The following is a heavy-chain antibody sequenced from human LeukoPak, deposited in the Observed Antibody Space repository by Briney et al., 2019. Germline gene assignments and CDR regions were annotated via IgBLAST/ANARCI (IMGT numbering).Heavy chain of an antibody. J-gene: IGHJ5*02. CDR1: GFRFSSFG. CDR2: ISNYFGVT. D-gene: IGHD4-11*01. CDR3: ARDSDYSGNGNGDWFDP. Sequence: ASVKVSCKASGFRFSSFGVSWVRQAPGQGLEWMGWISNYFGVTHYAEKFEDRVTMTVDTSTTTVYMELRSLKYDDTAIYYCARDSDYSGNGNGDWFDPWGQGTVVIVSS. V-gene: IGHV1-18*04.